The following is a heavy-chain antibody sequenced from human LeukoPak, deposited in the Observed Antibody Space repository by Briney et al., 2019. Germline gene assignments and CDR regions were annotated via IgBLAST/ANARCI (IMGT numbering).Heavy chain of an antibody. J-gene: IGHJ6*03. D-gene: IGHD2-2*01. CDR1: GFTFSSYS. CDR3: ARVRGGYCSSTSCYAPLGYMDV. CDR2: ISSSSSYI. V-gene: IGHV3-21*01. Sequence: GGSLRLSCAASGFTFSSYSMNWARQAPGKGLEWVSSISSSSSYIYYADSVKGRFTISRDNAKNSLYLQMNSLRAEDTAVYYCARVRGGYCSSTSCYAPLGYMDVWGKGTTVTVSS.